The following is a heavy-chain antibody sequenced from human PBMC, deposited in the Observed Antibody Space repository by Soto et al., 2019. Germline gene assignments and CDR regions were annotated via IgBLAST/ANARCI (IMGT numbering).Heavy chain of an antibody. CDR1: GFTFSSYW. Sequence: GGSLRLSCVASGFTFSSYWMHWVRQVPGKGLEWVASISSGSSDTWYADSVKGRFLISRDNAQNSLFLQMNTLRPEDTAMYYCARVAYWGPGTQVTVSS. CDR2: ISSGSSDT. CDR3: ARVAY. V-gene: IGHV3-21*01. J-gene: IGHJ4*02.